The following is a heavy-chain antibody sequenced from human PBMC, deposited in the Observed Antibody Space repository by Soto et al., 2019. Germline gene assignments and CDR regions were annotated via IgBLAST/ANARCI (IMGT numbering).Heavy chain of an antibody. D-gene: IGHD2-8*01. V-gene: IGHV1-2*02. CDR2: LNPNGRRP. Sequence: SSVKVSCKASGYTFTGYYMPWVRTAPGQGLEWMVGLNPNGRRPNYAQKFQGRVTMTRDTGISAPYMELSGLRSDAAAVYYCALCANISGRASALFDPCGGGSLVTDSP. CDR3: ALCANISGRASALFDP. CDR1: GYTFTGYY. J-gene: IGHJ2*01.